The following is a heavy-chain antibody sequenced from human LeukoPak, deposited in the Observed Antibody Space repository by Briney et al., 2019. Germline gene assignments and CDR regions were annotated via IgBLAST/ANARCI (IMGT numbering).Heavy chain of an antibody. CDR3: ARIWDTSGYYFGYFDN. J-gene: IGHJ4*02. CDR2: IKQDGSEK. D-gene: IGHD3-22*01. Sequence: GGSLRLSCAASGFSLVRFWMSWVRQAPGKGLEWVANIKQDGSEKFYVDSVKGRFTISRDNTKNSLYLQMNSLRAEDTAVYYCARIWDTSGYYFGYFDNWGQGSLVTVSS. V-gene: IGHV3-7*01. CDR1: GFSLVRFW.